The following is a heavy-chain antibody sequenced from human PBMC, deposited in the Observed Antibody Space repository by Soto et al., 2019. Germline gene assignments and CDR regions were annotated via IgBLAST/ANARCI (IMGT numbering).Heavy chain of an antibody. CDR1: GYSFSNIW. J-gene: IGHJ4*02. CDR3: ASSVLVTSTMNYFDL. Sequence: GESLKISCQASGYSFSNIWIAWVRQMPGEGLEWLGIIYPDDSDTRCSPSFLGQVTISADKSIKTTYLQWSSLKASDTAIYFCASSVLVTSTMNYFDLWGQGTLVTVSS. D-gene: IGHD2-8*02. V-gene: IGHV5-51*01. CDR2: IYPDDSDT.